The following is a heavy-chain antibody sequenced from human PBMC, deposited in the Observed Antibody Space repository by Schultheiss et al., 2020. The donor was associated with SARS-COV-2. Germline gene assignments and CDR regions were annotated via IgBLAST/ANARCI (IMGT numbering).Heavy chain of an antibody. CDR1: GFTFSSYA. CDR3: ARASVGATTPSWPGALTYDPLDY. J-gene: IGHJ4*02. Sequence: GGSLRLSCAASGFTFSSYAMHWVRQAPGKGLEWVAVIWYDGSNKYYADSVKGRFTISRDNSKNTLYLQMNSLRAEDTAVYYCARASVGATTPSWPGALTYDPLDYWGQGTLVTVSS. D-gene: IGHD1-26*01. V-gene: IGHV3-30*04. CDR2: IWYDGSNK.